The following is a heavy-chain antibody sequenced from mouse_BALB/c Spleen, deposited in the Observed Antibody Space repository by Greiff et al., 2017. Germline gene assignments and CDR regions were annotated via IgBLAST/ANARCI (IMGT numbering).Heavy chain of an antibody. V-gene: IGHV1-80*01. D-gene: IGHD2-2*01. J-gene: IGHJ4*01. CDR3: ARWDYGYDGGYAMDY. CDR1: GYAFSSYW. Sequence: QVQLQQSGAELVRPGSSVKISCKASGYAFSSYWMNWVKQRPGQGLEWIGQIYPGDGDTNYNGKFKGKATLTADKSSSTAYMQLSSLTSEDSAVYFCARWDYGYDGGYAMDYWGQGTSVTVSS. CDR2: IYPGDGDT.